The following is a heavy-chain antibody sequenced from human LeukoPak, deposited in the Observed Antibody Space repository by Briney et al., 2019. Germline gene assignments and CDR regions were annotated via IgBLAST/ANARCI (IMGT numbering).Heavy chain of an antibody. CDR1: GGTFSSYA. CDR3: AREGGLSSSWFDY. Sequence: ASVEVSFKASGGTFSSYAISWVRQAPGQGLELMGGIIPIFGTANYAQKFQGRVTITADESTSTAYMELSSLRSEDTAVYYCAREGGLSSSWFDYWGQGTLVTVSS. CDR2: IIPIFGTA. J-gene: IGHJ4*02. V-gene: IGHV1-69*13. D-gene: IGHD6-13*01.